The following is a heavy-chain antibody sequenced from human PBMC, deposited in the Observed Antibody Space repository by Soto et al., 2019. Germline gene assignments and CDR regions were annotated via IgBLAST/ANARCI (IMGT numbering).Heavy chain of an antibody. D-gene: IGHD2-21*01. CDR3: ATLLTVFRLLIPSFHS. Sequence: PSETLSLTCAVYGGSVNGYYWNWIRQPLGKGLEWIGEINHTGGTHYNPSLKSRGTMSVDTSKNQFSLRLSSVTAADTAIYYCATLLTVFRLLIPSFHSWGQGPQGTVSS. CDR2: INHTGGT. CDR1: GGSVNGYY. J-gene: IGHJ5*01. V-gene: IGHV4-34*01.